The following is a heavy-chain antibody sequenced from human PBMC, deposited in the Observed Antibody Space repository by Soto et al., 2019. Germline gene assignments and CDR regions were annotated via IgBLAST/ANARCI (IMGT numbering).Heavy chain of an antibody. V-gene: IGHV3-48*01. CDR3: AKARYGSSARDHFDS. J-gene: IGHJ4*02. Sequence: GGSLRLSCAASGFTFSSYSMNWVRQAPGKGLEWVSYISSSSSTIYYADSVKGRFTISRDNAQNTLYLQMNSLRAEDTAVYYCAKARYGSSARDHFDSWGQGTQVTVSS. D-gene: IGHD6-6*01. CDR2: ISSSSSTI. CDR1: GFTFSSYS.